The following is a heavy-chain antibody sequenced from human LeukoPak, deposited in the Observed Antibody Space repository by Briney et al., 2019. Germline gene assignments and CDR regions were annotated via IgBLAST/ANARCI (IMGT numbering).Heavy chain of an antibody. D-gene: IGHD3-22*01. V-gene: IGHV1-2*02. CDR3: ARDPPDYYDSSGYYNTYFDY. CDR1: GYTFTGYY. J-gene: IGHJ4*02. CDR2: INPNSGGT. Sequence: ASVKVSCKASGYTFTGYYMHWVRQAPGQGLEWMGWINPNSGGTNYARKFQGRVTMTRDTSISTAYMELSRLRSDDTAVYYCARDPPDYYDSSGYYNTYFDYWGRGTLVTVSS.